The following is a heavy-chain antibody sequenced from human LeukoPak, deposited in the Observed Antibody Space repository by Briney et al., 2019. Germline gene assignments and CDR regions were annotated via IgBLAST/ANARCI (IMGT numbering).Heavy chain of an antibody. J-gene: IGHJ4*02. CDR2: IYYSGST. CDR1: GGSFSGYY. Sequence: PSETLSLTCAVYGGSFSGYYWSWIRQPPGKGLEWIGSIYYSGSTYYNPSLKSRVTISVDTSKNQFSLKLSSVTAADTAVYYCARLVRGVRGWYFDCWGQGTLVTVSS. V-gene: IGHV4-34*01. D-gene: IGHD3-10*01. CDR3: ARLVRGVRGWYFDC.